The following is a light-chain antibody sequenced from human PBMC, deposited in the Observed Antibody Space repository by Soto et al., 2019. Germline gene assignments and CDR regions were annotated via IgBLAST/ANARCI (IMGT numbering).Light chain of an antibody. CDR2: EVS. J-gene: IGLJ2*01. CDR3: SSYTSSSTLV. Sequence: QSALTQPASVSGSPGQSITISCTGTSSDVGGYNYVSWYQQHPGKVPKLMIYEVSTRPSGVSNRFSGSKSGNTASLTISGLQAEDEADYYCSSYTSSSTLVFGGGTQLTVL. V-gene: IGLV2-14*01. CDR1: SSDVGGYNY.